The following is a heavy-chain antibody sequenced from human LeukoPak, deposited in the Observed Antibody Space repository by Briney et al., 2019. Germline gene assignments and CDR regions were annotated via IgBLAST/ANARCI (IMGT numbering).Heavy chain of an antibody. CDR3: ARDLIPMTDAFDI. CDR1: GGSISSSSYY. Sequence: PSETLSLTCTVSGGSISSSSYYWGWIRQPPGKGLEWIGSIYYSGSTYYNPSLKSRVTISVDTSKNQFSLKLSSVTAADTAVYYCARDLIPMTDAFDIWGQGTIVTVSS. CDR2: IYYSGST. V-gene: IGHV4-39*07. J-gene: IGHJ3*02. D-gene: IGHD2-21*01.